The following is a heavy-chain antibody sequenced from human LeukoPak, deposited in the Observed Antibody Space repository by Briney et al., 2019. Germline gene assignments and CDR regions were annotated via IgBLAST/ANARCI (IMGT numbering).Heavy chain of an antibody. CDR1: GFTFSNAW. Sequence: GGSLRLSCAASGFTFSNAWMSWVRQAPGKGLEWVGRIKSKTDGGTTDYAAPVKGRFTISRDDSKNTQYLQMNSLKTEDTAVYYCTTAPGIAVAGTFPRFDYWGQGTLVTVSS. CDR2: IKSKTDGGTT. V-gene: IGHV3-15*01. CDR3: TTAPGIAVAGTFPRFDY. J-gene: IGHJ4*02. D-gene: IGHD6-19*01.